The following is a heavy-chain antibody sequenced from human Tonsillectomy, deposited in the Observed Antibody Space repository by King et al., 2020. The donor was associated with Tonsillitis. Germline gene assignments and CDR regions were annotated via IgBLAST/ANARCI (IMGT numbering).Heavy chain of an antibody. Sequence: VQLVESGGGVVQPGGSLRLSCAASGFTLSAYGIHWVRQAPGKGLEWVAFIRYHGDSKYYADSVKGRFTISRDNYKNSVYLQMNSLRPEDTAVYYCAKLIPMASYTYTYYGLDVWGQGTTVTVSS. D-gene: IGHD3-10*01. J-gene: IGHJ6*02. CDR3: AKLIPMASYTYTYYGLDV. CDR2: IRYHGDSK. V-gene: IGHV3-30*02. CDR1: GFTLSAYG.